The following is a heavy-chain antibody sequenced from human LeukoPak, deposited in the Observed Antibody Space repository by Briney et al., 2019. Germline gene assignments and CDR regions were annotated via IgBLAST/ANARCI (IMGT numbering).Heavy chain of an antibody. CDR1: GFTFSNYW. CDR3: AKVLVVVPAAIPSN. D-gene: IGHD2-2*01. J-gene: IGHJ4*02. Sequence: GGSLRLSCAASGFTFSNYWMHWVRQAPGKGLVWVSRINGDGSTTNYADSVKGRFTISRDNAKNTLFLQMNSLRAEDTAVYYCAKVLVVVPAAIPSNWGQGTLVTVSS. CDR2: INGDGSTT. V-gene: IGHV3-74*01.